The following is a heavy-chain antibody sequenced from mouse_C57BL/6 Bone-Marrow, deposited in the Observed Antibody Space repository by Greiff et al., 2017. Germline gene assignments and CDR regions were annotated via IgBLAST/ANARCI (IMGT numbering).Heavy chain of an antibody. CDR1: GFNIKDDY. V-gene: IGHV14-4*01. Sequence: EVQLQQSGAELVRPGASVKLSCTASGFNIKDDYIHWVKQRPEQGLEWIGLIDPEIGDTEYASKFQGKATITSDTSSNTAYLQLSSLTSEDTAVYYCSSFDGNYFDFWGQGTPLTGAS. CDR3: SSFDGNYFDF. D-gene: IGHD2-3*01. CDR2: IDPEIGDT. J-gene: IGHJ2*01.